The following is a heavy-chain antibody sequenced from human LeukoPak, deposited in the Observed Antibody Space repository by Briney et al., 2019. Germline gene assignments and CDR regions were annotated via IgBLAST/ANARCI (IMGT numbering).Heavy chain of an antibody. CDR2: ISGSGDKT. J-gene: IGHJ1*01. CDR3: AKRDYYDSSGFSPLFQH. Sequence: GGSLRLSCAASGFTFSSYAMSWVRQAPGKGLEWVSSISGSGDKTYYADSVKGQFTISRDNSQNILYLQLSNLRAEDTAVYYCAKRDYYDSSGFSPLFQHWGPGTLVTGSS. D-gene: IGHD3-22*01. V-gene: IGHV3-23*01. CDR1: GFTFSSYA.